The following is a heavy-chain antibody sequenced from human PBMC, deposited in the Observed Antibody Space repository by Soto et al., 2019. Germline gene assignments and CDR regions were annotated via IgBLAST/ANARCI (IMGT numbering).Heavy chain of an antibody. CDR3: ARGGTFDP. J-gene: IGHJ5*02. V-gene: IGHV3-23*01. Sequence: GGPLRASCAASGFTFSSYDMNWVRQAPGKGLEWVSAIGVYANTYYADSVKGRFTISRDDSRNTLFLQMNSLRAEDTAVYYCARGGTFDPWGQGTPVHVSS. CDR2: IGVYANT. CDR1: GFTFSSYD.